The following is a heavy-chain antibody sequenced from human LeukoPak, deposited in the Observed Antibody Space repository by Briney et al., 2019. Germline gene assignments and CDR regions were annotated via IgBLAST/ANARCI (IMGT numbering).Heavy chain of an antibody. V-gene: IGHV5-51*01. D-gene: IGHD6-13*01. CDR2: IYPGDSDT. J-gene: IGHJ4*02. CDR3: VRQELQLVGFDC. CDR1: GYSFTSFR. Sequence: GESLEISCQGFGYSFTSFRIGWVRQMPGKGLEWMGIIYPGDSDTRYRPSFQANVPISADKSISTAYLQWSSLKASDTAMYYGVRQELQLVGFDCWGQGTLVTVSS.